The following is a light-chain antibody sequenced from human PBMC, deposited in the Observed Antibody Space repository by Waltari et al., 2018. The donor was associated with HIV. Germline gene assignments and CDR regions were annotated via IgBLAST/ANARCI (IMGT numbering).Light chain of an antibody. CDR1: RSNIGGNF. J-gene: IGLJ1*01. CDR2: RND. V-gene: IGLV1-47*01. CDR3: ASWDDSLPGHV. Sequence: SCSGSRSNIGGNFVFWYQQVATTAPRLLVYRNDQRPSGVSDRFSGFRLGTSASLAISGLRSEDEGNYYCASWDDSLPGHVFGTGT.